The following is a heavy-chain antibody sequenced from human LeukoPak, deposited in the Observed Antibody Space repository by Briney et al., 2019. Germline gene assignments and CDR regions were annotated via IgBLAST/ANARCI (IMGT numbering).Heavy chain of an antibody. Sequence: PGGSLRLSCAASGFTVSSNYMSWVRQAPGKGLEWVSIIYSGGSTYYADSVKGRFTISRDSSKNTLYLQMISLRADDTAVYYCARGTGGSYYGFDFGGQGTLVTVSS. D-gene: IGHD1-26*01. V-gene: IGHV3-66*01. CDR3: ARGTGGSYYGFDF. CDR2: IYSGGST. CDR1: GFTVSSNY. J-gene: IGHJ4*02.